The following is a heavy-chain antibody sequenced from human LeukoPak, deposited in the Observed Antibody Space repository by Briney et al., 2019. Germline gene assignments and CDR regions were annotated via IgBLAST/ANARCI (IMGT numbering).Heavy chain of an antibody. CDR3: ARVTYSSSSMSLDAFDI. D-gene: IGHD6-6*01. CDR1: GGSFSGYY. V-gene: IGHV4-34*01. J-gene: IGHJ3*02. CDR2: INHSGST. Sequence: PSETLSLTCAVYGGSFSGYYWSWIRQPPGKGLEWIGEINHSGSTNYNPSLKSRVTISVDTSKNQFSLKLSSVTAADTAVHYCARVTYSSSSMSLDAFDIWGQGTMVTVSS.